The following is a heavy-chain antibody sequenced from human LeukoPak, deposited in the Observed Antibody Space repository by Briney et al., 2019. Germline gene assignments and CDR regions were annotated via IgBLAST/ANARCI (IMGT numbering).Heavy chain of an antibody. Sequence: SETLSLTCAVSGGSISSGGYSWSWIRQPPGKGLEWIGYIYHSGSTYYNPSLKSRVTISVDRSKNQFSLKLSSVTAADTAVYYCARGEDLLDYWGQGTLVTVSS. CDR2: IYHSGST. CDR1: GGSISSGGYS. V-gene: IGHV4-30-2*01. CDR3: ARGEDLLDY. J-gene: IGHJ4*02.